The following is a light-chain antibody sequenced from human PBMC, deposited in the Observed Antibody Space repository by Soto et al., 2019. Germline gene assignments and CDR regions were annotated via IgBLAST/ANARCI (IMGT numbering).Light chain of an antibody. V-gene: IGKV3-20*01. CDR2: GAS. J-gene: IGKJ4*01. Sequence: EIVLTQSPGTLPLSPGERATLSCRASQSVTSTYLAWYQQKPGQAPRLLIYGASNRATGIPDRFSGSGSGTDFTLNISRLESEDFAVYYCQQYDSSTSTFGGGTKVEI. CDR3: QQYDSSTST. CDR1: QSVTSTY.